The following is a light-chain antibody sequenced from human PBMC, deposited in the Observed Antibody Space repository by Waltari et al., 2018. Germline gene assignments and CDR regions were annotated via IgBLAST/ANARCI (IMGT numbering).Light chain of an antibody. V-gene: IGKV1-39*01. CDR1: QSISNY. Sequence: DIQMTQSPSTLSASVGERHTFTCRASQSISNYLNWYQQKPGRAPTLLIYAASSLQSGVSSRFSGSGSGTDFTLTISSLQPEDFATYYCQQSNTLPLTFGGGTKVE. J-gene: IGKJ4*01. CDR2: AAS. CDR3: QQSNTLPLT.